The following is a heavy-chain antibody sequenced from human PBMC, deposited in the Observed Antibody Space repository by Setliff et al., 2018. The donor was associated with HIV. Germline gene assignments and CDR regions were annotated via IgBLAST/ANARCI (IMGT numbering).Heavy chain of an antibody. CDR2: IVVGSGTT. J-gene: IGHJ6*02. CDR3: AREDYYYYGMDV. Sequence: SVKVSCKASGFTFINSAMQWVRQARGQRLEWIGWIVVGSGTTNYAQRFQDRVTITRDMSTSTAYMELTSLRSEDTAVYYCAREDYYYYGMDVRGQGTTVTVSS. V-gene: IGHV1-58*02. CDR1: GFTFINSA.